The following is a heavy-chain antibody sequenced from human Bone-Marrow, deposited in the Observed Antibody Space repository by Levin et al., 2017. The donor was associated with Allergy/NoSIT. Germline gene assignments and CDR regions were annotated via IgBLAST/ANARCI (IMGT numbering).Heavy chain of an antibody. D-gene: IGHD6-19*01. Sequence: GGSLRLSCAASGFTFSSYAMHWVRQAPGKGLEWVAVISYDGSNKYYADSVKGRFTISRDNSKNTLYLQMNSLRAEDTAVYYCARAYPKQWLASRGWFDPWGQGTLVTVSS. J-gene: IGHJ5*02. CDR2: ISYDGSNK. CDR3: ARAYPKQWLASRGWFDP. V-gene: IGHV3-30*04. CDR1: GFTFSSYA.